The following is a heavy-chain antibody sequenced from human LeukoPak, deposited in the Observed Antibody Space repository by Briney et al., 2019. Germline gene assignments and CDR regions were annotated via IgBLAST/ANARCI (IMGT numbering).Heavy chain of an antibody. CDR2: ISYDGSNK. CDR1: GFTFSTYG. J-gene: IGHJ4*02. CDR3: AKDLYDSSGYFPLKFDY. Sequence: SGGSLRLSCAASGFTFSTYGMHWVRQAPGKGLEWVAVISYDGSNKYYADSVKGRFTISRDNSKNTLYLQMNSLRAEDTAVYYCAKDLYDSSGYFPLKFDYWGQGTLVTVSS. D-gene: IGHD3-22*01. V-gene: IGHV3-30*18.